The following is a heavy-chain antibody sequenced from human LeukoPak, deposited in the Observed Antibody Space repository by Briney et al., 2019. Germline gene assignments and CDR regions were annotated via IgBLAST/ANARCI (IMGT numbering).Heavy chain of an antibody. J-gene: IGHJ5*02. D-gene: IGHD5-18*01. Sequence: SETLSLTCTVSGGSISSSSYYWGWIRQPPGKGLEWIGSFYYSGSTYYNPSLKSRVTISVDTSKNQFSLKLSSVTAADTAVYYCARGASGYSYGYNWFDPWGQGTLVIVSS. CDR2: FYYSGST. CDR1: GGSISSSSYY. CDR3: ARGASGYSYGYNWFDP. V-gene: IGHV4-39*01.